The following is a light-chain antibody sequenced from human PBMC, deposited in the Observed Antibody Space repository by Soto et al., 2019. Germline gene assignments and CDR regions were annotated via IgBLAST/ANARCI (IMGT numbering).Light chain of an antibody. Sequence: DLQMTQSPSSLSASVGDRVTITCQASQDISNYVNWYQQKPGKAPKLLIYDASNLETGVPSRFSGSGSGTDFTFTISSRRPEDIATYYCQQYDNLLPGFGPGTKVDIK. CDR1: QDISNY. CDR3: QQYDNLLPG. J-gene: IGKJ3*01. V-gene: IGKV1-33*01. CDR2: DAS.